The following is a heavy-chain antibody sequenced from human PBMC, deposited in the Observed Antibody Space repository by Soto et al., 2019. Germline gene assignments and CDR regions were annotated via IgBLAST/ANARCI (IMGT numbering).Heavy chain of an antibody. V-gene: IGHV1-2*04. D-gene: IGHD2-15*01. CDR1: GYTFTGYY. CDR3: ARGSGYWSGGSCYRANDAFDI. J-gene: IGHJ3*02. CDR2: INPNSGGT. Sequence: ASVKVSCKASGYTFTGYYMHWVRQAPGQGLEWMGWINPNSGGTNYAQKFQGWVTMTRDTSISTAYMELSRLRSDDTAVYYCARGSGYWSGGSCYRANDAFDIWGQGTMVTVSS.